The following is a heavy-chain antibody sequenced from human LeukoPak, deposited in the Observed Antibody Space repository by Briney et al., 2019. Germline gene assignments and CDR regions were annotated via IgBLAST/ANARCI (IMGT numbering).Heavy chain of an antibody. CDR3: AKDVATVTHYFDY. CDR1: GFTFSSYG. J-gene: IGHJ4*02. CDR2: IRYDGSNK. Sequence: PGGSLRLSCAASGFTFSSYGMHWVRQAPGKGLEWVAFIRYDGSNKYYADSVKGRFTISRDNSKNTLYLQMNSLRAEDTAVYCCAKDVATVTHYFDYWGQGTLVTVSS. V-gene: IGHV3-30*02. D-gene: IGHD4-17*01.